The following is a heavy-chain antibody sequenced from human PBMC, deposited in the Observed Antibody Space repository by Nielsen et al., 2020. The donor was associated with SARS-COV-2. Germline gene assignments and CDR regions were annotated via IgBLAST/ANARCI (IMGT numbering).Heavy chain of an antibody. CDR2: IYNSGST. V-gene: IGHV4-30-4*01. D-gene: IGHD3-16*02. CDR3: ARGKAEYDYVWGSYRSNWFDP. CDR1: GGSISSADYY. J-gene: IGHJ5*02. Sequence: SETLSLTCTVSGGSISSADYYWNWIRQPPGKGLEWIGNIYNSGSTYYNPSLKSRLTISVDTSKNQISLKLSSVTAADTAVYYCARGKAEYDYVWGSYRSNWFDPWGQGTLVTVSS.